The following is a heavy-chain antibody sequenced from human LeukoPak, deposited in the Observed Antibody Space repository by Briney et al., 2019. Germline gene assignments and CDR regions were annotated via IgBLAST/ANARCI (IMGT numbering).Heavy chain of an antibody. CDR3: ARPRDSYYYDSSGYYSH. CDR1: GGTFSSYA. D-gene: IGHD3-22*01. V-gene: IGHV1-69*06. J-gene: IGHJ4*02. CDR2: IIPTFGTA. Sequence: SVKVSCKASGGTFSSYAISWVRQAPGQGLEWMGGIIPTFGTANYAQKFQGRVTITADKSTSTAYMELSSLRSEDTAVYYCARPRDSYYYDSSGYYSHWGQGTLVTVSS.